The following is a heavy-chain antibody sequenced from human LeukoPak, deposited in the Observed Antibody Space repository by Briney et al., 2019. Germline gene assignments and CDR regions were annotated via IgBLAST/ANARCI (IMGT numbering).Heavy chain of an antibody. D-gene: IGHD5-18*01. V-gene: IGHV4-59*01. CDR3: AGGAGLLVAFDI. Sequence: SETLSLTCTVSGGSISSYYWSWIRQPPGKGLEWIGYIYYSGSTNYNPSLKSRVTISVDTSKNQFSLKLSSVTAADTAVYYCAGGAGLLVAFDIWGQGTMVTVSS. CDR1: GGSISSYY. J-gene: IGHJ3*02. CDR2: IYYSGST.